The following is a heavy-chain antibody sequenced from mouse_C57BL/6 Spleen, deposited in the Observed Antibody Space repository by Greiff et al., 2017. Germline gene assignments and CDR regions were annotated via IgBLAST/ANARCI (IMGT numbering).Heavy chain of an antibody. CDR1: GYSFTDYN. J-gene: IGHJ2*01. CDR3: ARFITTAYYFDY. CDR2: INPNYGTT. Sequence: VQLQQSGPELVKPGASVQISCKASGYSFTDYNMNWVQQSNGKSLEWIGLINPNYGTTSYNQKFKGKATLTVDQSSSTAYMQLNSLTSDDSAVYYCARFITTAYYFDYWGQGTTLTVSS. V-gene: IGHV1-39*01. D-gene: IGHD1-1*01.